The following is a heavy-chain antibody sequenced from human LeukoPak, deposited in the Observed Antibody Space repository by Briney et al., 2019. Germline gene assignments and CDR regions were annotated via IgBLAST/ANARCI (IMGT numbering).Heavy chain of an antibody. V-gene: IGHV3-30-3*01. Sequence: GGSLRLSCAASGFTFSTYFMHWVRQAPGKGLEWVADIASDGSHTFYVESVKGRFTISRDNSKNTLYLQMNSLRAEDTAVYYCAGGRPLYYFDYWGQGTLVTVSS. CDR3: AGGRPLYYFDY. CDR2: IASDGSHT. D-gene: IGHD3-16*01. CDR1: GFTFSTYF. J-gene: IGHJ4*02.